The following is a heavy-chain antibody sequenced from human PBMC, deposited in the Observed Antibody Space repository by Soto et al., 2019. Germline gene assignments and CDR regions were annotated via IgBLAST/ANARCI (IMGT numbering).Heavy chain of an antibody. J-gene: IGHJ4*01. V-gene: IGHV1-69*01. Sequence: QVQLVQSGAEVKKPVSSVKVSCKASGGTFSSYAISWVRQAPGQGLEWMGGIIPIFGTANYAQKFQGRVTSTAHESTSPAYIELSSLASEDTAAYYCATSLTESGFWSVYSAPPRFDYWRQRTMVTVSS. CDR1: GGTFSSYA. D-gene: IGHD3-3*01. CDR2: IIPIFGTA. CDR3: ATSLTESGFWSVYSAPPRFDY.